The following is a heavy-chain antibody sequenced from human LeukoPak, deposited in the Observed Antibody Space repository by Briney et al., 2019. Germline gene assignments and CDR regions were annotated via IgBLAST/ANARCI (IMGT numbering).Heavy chain of an antibody. V-gene: IGHV4-61*02. CDR3: AREAGLLWFFTFDY. Sequence: TSETLSLTCTVSGGSISSGSYYWSWIRQPAGKGLEWIGRIYTSGSTNYNPSLKSRVTISVDTSKNQFSLKLSSVTAADTAVYYCAREAGLLWFFTFDYWARETWSPSPQ. D-gene: IGHD3-10*01. CDR2: IYTSGST. CDR1: GGSISSGSYY. J-gene: IGHJ4*02.